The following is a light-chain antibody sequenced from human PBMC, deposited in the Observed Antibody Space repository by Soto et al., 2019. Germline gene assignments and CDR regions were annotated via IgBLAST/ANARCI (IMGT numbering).Light chain of an antibody. CDR1: QSISSY. CDR3: QQRTNWPLT. Sequence: EIVLTQSPATLSLSPGERATLACRASQSISSYLAWYQQKPGRAPRLLIYDTSNRATGIPARFSGSGYGTDFTLTISSLEPEDFAVYYCQQRTNWPLTFGGGTKVEGK. CDR2: DTS. J-gene: IGKJ4*01. V-gene: IGKV3-11*01.